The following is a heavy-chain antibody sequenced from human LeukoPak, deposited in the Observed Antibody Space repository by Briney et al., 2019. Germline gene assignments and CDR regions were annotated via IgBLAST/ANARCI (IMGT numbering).Heavy chain of an antibody. Sequence: GGSLRFSCAASGFTFSSYAMSWVRQAPGKGLEWVSAISGSGGSTYCADSVKGRFTISRDNSKNTLHLQMNSLRAEDTAVYYCAKDGLSMGGAFDYWGQGTLVTVSS. CDR3: AKDGLSMGGAFDY. V-gene: IGHV3-23*01. D-gene: IGHD2/OR15-2a*01. CDR1: GFTFSSYA. J-gene: IGHJ4*02. CDR2: ISGSGGST.